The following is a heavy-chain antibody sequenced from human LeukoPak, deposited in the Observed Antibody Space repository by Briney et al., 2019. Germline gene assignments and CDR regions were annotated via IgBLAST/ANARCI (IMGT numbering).Heavy chain of an antibody. CDR3: AKEITIFGVVHFDY. D-gene: IGHD3-3*01. J-gene: IGHJ4*02. CDR2: IRYDGSNK. V-gene: IGHV3-30*02. CDR1: GFTFSSYG. Sequence: GGSLRLSCAASGFTFSSYGMHWVRQAPGKGLEWVAFIRYDGSNKYYADSVKGRFTISRDNSKNTLYLQMNSLRAEDTAVYYCAKEITIFGVVHFDYWGQGTLVTVSS.